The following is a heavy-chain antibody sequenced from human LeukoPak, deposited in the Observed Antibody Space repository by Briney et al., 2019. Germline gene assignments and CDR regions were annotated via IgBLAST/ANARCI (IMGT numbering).Heavy chain of an antibody. CDR1: GFTFDDYA. V-gene: IGHV3-9*01. J-gene: IGHJ4*02. CDR3: AKDKVVATMGGFDY. D-gene: IGHD5-12*01. Sequence: PGGSLRLSCAASGFTFDDYAMHWVRQAPGKGLEWVSGISWNSGSIGYADSVKGRFTISRDNAKNSLYLQMNSLRAEDTALYYCAKDKVVATMGGFDYWGQGTLVTVSS. CDR2: ISWNSGSI.